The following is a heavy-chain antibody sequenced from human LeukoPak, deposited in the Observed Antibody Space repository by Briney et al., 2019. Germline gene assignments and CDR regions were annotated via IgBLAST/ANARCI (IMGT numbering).Heavy chain of an antibody. Sequence: PGGSLRLSCATSGFTFSHYGMHWVRQAPGKGLERVAVIWSDGSNRYHGDPVKGRFTISRDNFQRTVYLQMNSLRAEDTAVYYCAKDAQRGFDYSNSLDNWGQGTLVTVSS. J-gene: IGHJ4*02. CDR2: IWSDGSNR. CDR3: AKDAQRGFDYSNSLDN. V-gene: IGHV3-33*06. CDR1: GFTFSHYG. D-gene: IGHD4-11*01.